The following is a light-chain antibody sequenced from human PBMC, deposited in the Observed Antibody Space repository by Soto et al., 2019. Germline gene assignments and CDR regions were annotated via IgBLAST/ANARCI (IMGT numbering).Light chain of an antibody. CDR2: DAA. Sequence: DIQMTQSPYSLSAAVGDRVTIACRASQNINTYLSWYQQKQGKAPKLLMFDAASLQSGVPSRFSGSGSRTDFTLTITSLQPEDFATYDCQQTSSAPFTFGPGTKVDIK. J-gene: IGKJ3*01. CDR1: QNINTY. V-gene: IGKV1-39*01. CDR3: QQTSSAPFT.